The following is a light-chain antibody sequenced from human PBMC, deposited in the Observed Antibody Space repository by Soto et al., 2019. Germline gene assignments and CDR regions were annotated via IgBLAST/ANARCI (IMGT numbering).Light chain of an antibody. CDR3: QQRSNWL. CDR2: DAS. Sequence: EILLTQSPGTLSLSPGERAPLPCRASQSVSSSYLAWYQQKPGQAPRLLIYDASKRATGIPARFSGSGSGTDFTLTISSLEPEDLAVYYCQQRSNWLFGPGTKVDIK. J-gene: IGKJ3*01. V-gene: IGKV3D-20*02. CDR1: QSVSSSY.